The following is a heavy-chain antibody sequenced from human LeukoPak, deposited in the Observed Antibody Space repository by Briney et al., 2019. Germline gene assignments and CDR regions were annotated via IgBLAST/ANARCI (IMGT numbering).Heavy chain of an antibody. V-gene: IGHV1-8*01. Sequence: ASVKVSCKASGYTFTSYDINWVRQATGQGLEWMGWMNPNSGNTGYAQKFQGRVTMTRNTSISTAYMELSSLRSEDTAVYCCARNVWFGEYWFDYWGQGTLVTVSS. D-gene: IGHD3-10*01. CDR2: MNPNSGNT. J-gene: IGHJ4*02. CDR3: ARNVWFGEYWFDY. CDR1: GYTFTSYD.